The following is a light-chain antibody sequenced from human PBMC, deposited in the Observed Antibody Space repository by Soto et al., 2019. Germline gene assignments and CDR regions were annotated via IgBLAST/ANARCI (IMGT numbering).Light chain of an antibody. CDR3: QKRNSWPIT. CDR2: GAS. CDR1: QSVDRR. V-gene: IGKV3-11*02. J-gene: IGKJ5*01. Sequence: IVLTHAPASLSFSPGERVTLSCRASQSVDRRLVWYQQEPGQAPRLLVFGASNMSTDIPARFSGGVSGGDFTISIDSTETAVVAVYYYQKRNSWPITFGPGTALEI.